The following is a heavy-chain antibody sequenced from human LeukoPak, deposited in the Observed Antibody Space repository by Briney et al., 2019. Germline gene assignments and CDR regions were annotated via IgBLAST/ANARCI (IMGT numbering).Heavy chain of an antibody. J-gene: IGHJ4*02. CDR1: GFTVDSNY. D-gene: IGHD3-22*01. CDR2: IYTGGNT. CDR3: ARGDDSGYYDYFDY. Sequence: GGPLRLSCAASGFTVDSNYLSWVRQAPGKGLEWVSTIYTGGNTYYAASVKGRFTISRDFSKNTVFLHMNSLRAEDTAMYYCARGDDSGYYDYFDYWGQGALVTVSS. V-gene: IGHV3-53*01.